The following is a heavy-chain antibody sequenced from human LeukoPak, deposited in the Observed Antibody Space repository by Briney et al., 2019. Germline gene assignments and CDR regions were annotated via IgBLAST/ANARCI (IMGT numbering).Heavy chain of an antibody. Sequence: SETLSLTCTVSGVSISNYYSSWIRQPPGKGLEWIGYIYYTGNTNYNPSLKSRVTISEDTSKNQVSLELSSVTAADTAVYYCVRHSRVVAFDYWGQGNLVTVSS. D-gene: IGHD2-15*01. J-gene: IGHJ4*02. V-gene: IGHV4-59*08. CDR1: GVSISNYY. CDR3: VRHSRVVAFDY. CDR2: IYYTGNT.